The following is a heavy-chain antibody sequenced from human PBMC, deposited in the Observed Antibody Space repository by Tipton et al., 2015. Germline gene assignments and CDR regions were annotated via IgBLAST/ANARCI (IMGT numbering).Heavy chain of an antibody. CDR1: GYRFTSYW. V-gene: IGHV5-51*01. Sequence: QLVQSGAEVKKPGESLKISCQGSGYRFTSYWIGWVRQMPGKGLEWMGIIYPGDSDTRYSLSFQGQVTTSADKSISTAYLQWGSLKASDTAMYYCARFTDGGYDYFDYWGQGTLVTVSS. CDR2: IYPGDSDT. J-gene: IGHJ4*02. CDR3: ARFTDGGYDYFDY. D-gene: IGHD5-12*01.